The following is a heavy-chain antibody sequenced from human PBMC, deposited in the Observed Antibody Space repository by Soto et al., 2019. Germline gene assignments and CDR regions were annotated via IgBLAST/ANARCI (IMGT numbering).Heavy chain of an antibody. V-gene: IGHV4-30-2*01. D-gene: IGHD5-12*01. CDR1: GGSISSGGYS. CDR3: ARAEMATMGAFDI. J-gene: IGHJ3*02. Sequence: QLQLQESGSGLVKPSQTLSLTCAVSGGSISSGGYSWSWIRKPPGKGLEWIGYIYHSGSTYYNPFLKIRVTISVDRSKSQFSLKLSSVTAADTAVYYCARAEMATMGAFDIWGQGTMVTVSS. CDR2: IYHSGST.